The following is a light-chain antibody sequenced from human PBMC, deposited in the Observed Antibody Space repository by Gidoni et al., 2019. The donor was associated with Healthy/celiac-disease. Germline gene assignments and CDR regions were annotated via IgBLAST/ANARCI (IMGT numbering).Light chain of an antibody. Sequence: QSALNRHGAESGSPGTTITISCTGTSSYVGGYNYVSWYQQHPGKAPKLMIYEVSNRPSGVSNCFFGAKSGITASLTIAVLQSDVEADDYCSSYTSSSTYVVFGGGTKLTVL. J-gene: IGLJ2*01. CDR1: SSYVGGYNY. V-gene: IGLV2-14*01. CDR3: SSYTSSSTYVV. CDR2: EVS.